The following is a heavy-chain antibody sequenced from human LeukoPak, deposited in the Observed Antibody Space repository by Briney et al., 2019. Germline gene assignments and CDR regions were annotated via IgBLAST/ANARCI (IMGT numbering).Heavy chain of an antibody. J-gene: IGHJ3*02. CDR1: GGTFSSYA. V-gene: IGHV1-69*04. Sequence: GASVKVSCTASGGTFSSYAISWVRQAPGQGLEWMGRIIPILGIANYAQKFQGRVTITADKSTSTAYMELSSLRSEDTAVYYCARDRVNYDHARSDAFDIWGQGTMVTVSS. D-gene: IGHD3-22*01. CDR3: ARDRVNYDHARSDAFDI. CDR2: IIPILGIA.